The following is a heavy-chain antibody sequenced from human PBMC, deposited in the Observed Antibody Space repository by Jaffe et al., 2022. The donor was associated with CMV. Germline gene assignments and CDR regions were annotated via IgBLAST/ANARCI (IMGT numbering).Heavy chain of an antibody. J-gene: IGHJ6*02. CDR3: AKDMVRGVGGYYYYYGMDV. CDR1: GFTFSSYA. Sequence: EVQLLESGGGLVQPGGSLRLSCAASGFTFSSYAMSWVRQAPGKGLEWVSAISGSGGSTYYADSVKGRFTISRDNSKNTLYLQMNSLRAEDTAVYYCAKDMVRGVGGYYYYYGMDVWGQGTTVTVSS. D-gene: IGHD3-10*01. V-gene: IGHV3-23*01. CDR2: ISGSGGST.